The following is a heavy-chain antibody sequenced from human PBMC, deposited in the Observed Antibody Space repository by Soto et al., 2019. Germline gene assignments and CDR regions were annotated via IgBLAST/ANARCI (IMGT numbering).Heavy chain of an antibody. CDR1: GFSFSSYA. CDR2: ISARGGNS. CDR3: AKASIKYSASVDH. V-gene: IGHV3-23*01. Sequence: EVQLLESGGDLVQPGGSLRLACAASGFSFSSYAMVWVRQAPGKGLEWVSVISARGGNSYFANSGQGRFTTSRDNSKILLSLEINILRAEVTSTYVGAKASIKYSASVDHCGHATLVLVSS. J-gene: IGHJ4*01. D-gene: IGHD5-12*01.